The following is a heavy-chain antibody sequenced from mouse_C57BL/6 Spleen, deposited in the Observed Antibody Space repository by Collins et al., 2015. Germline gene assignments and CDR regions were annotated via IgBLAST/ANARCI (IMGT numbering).Heavy chain of an antibody. J-gene: IGHJ2*01. CDR3: AGGELLLLRSLYFDY. Sequence: QSGPELKKPGETVKISCKASGYTFTTYGMSWVKQAPGKGLKWMGWINTYSGVPTYADDFKGRFAFSLETSASTAYLQINNLKNEDTATYFCAGGELLLLRSLYFDYWGQGTTLTVSS. D-gene: IGHD1-1*01. V-gene: IGHV9-3*01. CDR1: GYTFTTYG. CDR2: INTYSGVP.